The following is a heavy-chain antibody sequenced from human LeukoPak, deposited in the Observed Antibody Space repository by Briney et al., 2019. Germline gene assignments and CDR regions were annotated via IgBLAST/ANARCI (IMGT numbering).Heavy chain of an antibody. J-gene: IGHJ6*02. CDR2: INPSGGST. V-gene: IGHV1-46*01. D-gene: IGHD3-10*01. CDR1: GYTFTSYY. CDR3: ARDRSVLLWFGEFLSPYYYYYYGMDV. Sequence: GASVKVSCKASGYTFTSYYMHWVRQAPGQGLEWMGIINPSGGSTSYARKFQGRVTMTRDTSTSTVYMELSSLRSEDTAVYYCARDRSVLLWFGEFLSPYYYYYYGMDVWGQGTTVTVSS.